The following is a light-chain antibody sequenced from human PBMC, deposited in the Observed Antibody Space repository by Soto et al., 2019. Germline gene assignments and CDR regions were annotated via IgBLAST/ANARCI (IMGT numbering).Light chain of an antibody. CDR1: SSVVGGYNY. V-gene: IGLV2-14*01. J-gene: IGLJ1*01. CDR2: DVS. CDR3: SAYTSSSTYV. Sequence: QSALTQPASVSGSPGQSITISCTGTSSVVGGYNYVSWYQQYPGKAPKLMIYDVSNRPSEVSNRFFGSKSGNTASLTISGLQAEDEADYYCSAYTSSSTYVFGAGTKVTVL.